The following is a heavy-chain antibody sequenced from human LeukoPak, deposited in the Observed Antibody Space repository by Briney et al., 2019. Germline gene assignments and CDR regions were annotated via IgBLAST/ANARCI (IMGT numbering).Heavy chain of an antibody. CDR1: SGSISTSNYY. J-gene: IGHJ4*02. CDR3: ARESGGLEEWLPLDY. V-gene: IGHV4-39*07. D-gene: IGHD5-12*01. Sequence: PSETLSLTCTVSSGSISTSNYYWGWVRQPPGKALEWIGNIFYSGSTNYNPSLKSRVTISVDTSKNQFSLKLSSVTAADTAVYYCARESGGLEEWLPLDYWGQGTLVTVSS. CDR2: IFYSGST.